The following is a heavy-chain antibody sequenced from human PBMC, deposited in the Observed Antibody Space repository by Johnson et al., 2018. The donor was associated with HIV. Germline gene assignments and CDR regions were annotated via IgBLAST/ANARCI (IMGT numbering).Heavy chain of an antibody. CDR3: ARLIVGAPGAFDI. D-gene: IGHD1-26*01. CDR1: GFIFSSYW. Sequence: MQLVESGGGVVQPGRSLRLSCAVYGFIFSSYWMSWVRQAPGKGLEWVANIKQDGSEKYYVDSVKGRFTISRDNAKNSLYLQMNSLRAEDTAGYYCARLIVGAPGAFDIWGQGTMVTVSS. V-gene: IGHV3-7*05. J-gene: IGHJ3*02. CDR2: IKQDGSEK.